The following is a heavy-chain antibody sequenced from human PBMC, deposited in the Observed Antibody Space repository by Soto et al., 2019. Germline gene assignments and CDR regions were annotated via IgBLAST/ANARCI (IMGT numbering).Heavy chain of an antibody. CDR1: GYIFTNYW. J-gene: IGHJ6*02. CDR2: INPGDSGT. Sequence: EVQLVQSGAEVKKPGESLKISCKGSGYIFTNYWIGWVRQMPGKGLEWMGIINPGDSGTRYSPSFQGQVIVSVDKSISTAYLQWSSLKASDTAMYYCARLYNGVCYVWGQGTTVTVSS. D-gene: IGHD2-8*01. CDR3: ARLYNGVCYV. V-gene: IGHV5-51*01.